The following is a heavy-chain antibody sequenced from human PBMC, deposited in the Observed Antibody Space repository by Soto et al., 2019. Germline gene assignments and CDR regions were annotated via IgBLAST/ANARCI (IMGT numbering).Heavy chain of an antibody. Sequence: EVQLLESGGGLVQPGGSLRLSCAASGFTFSSYAMSWVRQASGKGLEWVSSINTDGATYYADSVKGRFTVSRDNSKNTLYLQMNSLRAEDTALYYGAKNYYFDWWGQGTLITVSS. CDR1: GFTFSSYA. J-gene: IGHJ4*02. V-gene: IGHV3-23*01. CDR2: INTDGAT. CDR3: AKNYYFDW.